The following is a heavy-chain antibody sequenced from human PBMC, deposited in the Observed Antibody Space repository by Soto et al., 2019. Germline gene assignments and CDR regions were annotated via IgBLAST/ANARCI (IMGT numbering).Heavy chain of an antibody. CDR2: IYYSGST. V-gene: IGHV4-31*03. CDR3: ARDGDYFGSGSPPLLSR. J-gene: IGHJ4*02. Sequence: QVQLQESGPGLVKPSQTLSLTCTVSGGSITSGGYCWTWIRQHPVKGLEWMGHIYYSGSTSYNPSLKSRVTISIDTSKNLFSLKLTSVTAADTAVYYCARDGDYFGSGSPPLLSRWGQGTLVTVSS. D-gene: IGHD3-10*01. CDR1: GGSITSGGYC.